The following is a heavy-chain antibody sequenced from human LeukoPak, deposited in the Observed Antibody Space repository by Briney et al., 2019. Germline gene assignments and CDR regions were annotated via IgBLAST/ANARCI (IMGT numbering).Heavy chain of an antibody. CDR1: GDSINTKNYY. J-gene: IGHJ4*02. V-gene: IGHV4-39*01. D-gene: IGHD5-18*01. Sequence: PSETLSLTCTVSGDSINTKNYYWGWIRQPPGKGLEWIGSIYYSGNTYYNPSLKSRVTLSIDTSKNQFSLRLSSVSAADTAVYHCARHSYGTFDYWGQGTLVTASS. CDR2: IYYSGNT. CDR3: ARHSYGTFDY.